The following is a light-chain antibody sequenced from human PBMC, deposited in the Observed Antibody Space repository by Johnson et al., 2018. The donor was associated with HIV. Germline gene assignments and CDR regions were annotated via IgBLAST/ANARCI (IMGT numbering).Light chain of an antibody. J-gene: IGLJ1*01. CDR2: EDN. CDR3: GTWESSLSAGGANYV. CDR1: SSNVGNNV. V-gene: IGLV1-51*02. Sequence: QSVLTQPPSVSAAPGQKVTISCSGSSSNVGNNVVSWYQQLPGTAPKVLIYEDNKRPSGIPDRFSGSKSATSATLGIPGLQTGDGADYYCGTWESSLSAGGANYVFGTGTKVTVL.